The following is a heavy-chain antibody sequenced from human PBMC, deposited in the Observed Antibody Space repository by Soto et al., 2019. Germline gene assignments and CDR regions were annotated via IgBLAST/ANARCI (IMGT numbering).Heavy chain of an antibody. CDR2: IWYDGSNK. CDR3: AREYYYGSGSYYWADYGMDV. D-gene: IGHD3-10*01. CDR1: GFTFSSYG. J-gene: IGHJ6*02. V-gene: IGHV3-33*01. Sequence: QVQLVESGGGVVQPGRSLRLSCAASGFTFSSYGMHWVRQAPGKGLEWVAVIWYDGSNKYYADSVKGRFTISRDNSKNTLYLQMNSLRAEDTAVYYCAREYYYGSGSYYWADYGMDVWGQGTTVTVSS.